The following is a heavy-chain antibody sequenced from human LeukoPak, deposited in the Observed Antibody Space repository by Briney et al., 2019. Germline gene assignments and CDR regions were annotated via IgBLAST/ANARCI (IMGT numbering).Heavy chain of an antibody. D-gene: IGHD1-1*01. CDR2: ISWDGTKT. J-gene: IGHJ4*02. CDR3: TTGMFDY. V-gene: IGHV3-43*01. Sequence: GGSLRLSCAASGFPFGDYTMHWVRQVPGKGAEWVSLISWDGTKTDYGNSMRGRFTVSRDNSQNSLFLQMNSLKIEDTALYYCTTGMFDYWGQGTLVTVSS. CDR1: GFPFGDYT.